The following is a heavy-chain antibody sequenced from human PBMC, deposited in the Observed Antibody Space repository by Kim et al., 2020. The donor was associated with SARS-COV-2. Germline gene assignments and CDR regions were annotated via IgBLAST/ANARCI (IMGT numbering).Heavy chain of an antibody. CDR2: INPSGGST. CDR1: GYTFTSYY. Sequence: ASVKVSCKASGYTFTSYYMHWVRQAPGQGLEWMGIINPSGGSTSYAQKFQGRVTMTRDTSTSTVYMELSSLRSEDTAVYYCAWTSSGATGAYYYYGMDVWGQGTTVTVSS. J-gene: IGHJ6*02. CDR3: AWTSSGATGAYYYYGMDV. V-gene: IGHV1-46*01. D-gene: IGHD6-19*01.